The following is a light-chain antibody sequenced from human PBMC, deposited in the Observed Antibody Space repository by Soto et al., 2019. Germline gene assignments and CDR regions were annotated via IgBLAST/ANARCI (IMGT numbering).Light chain of an antibody. Sequence: QSVLTKPASVNGSPGESITISCTGTSSDVGGYNYVSWYQQHPGKAPKLMIYDVSNRPSGVSNRFSGSKSGNTASLTISGLQAEDEADYYCSSYTSSSTPFYVFGTGTKVTVL. CDR3: SSYTSSSTPFYV. CDR2: DVS. J-gene: IGLJ1*01. V-gene: IGLV2-14*01. CDR1: SSDVGGYNY.